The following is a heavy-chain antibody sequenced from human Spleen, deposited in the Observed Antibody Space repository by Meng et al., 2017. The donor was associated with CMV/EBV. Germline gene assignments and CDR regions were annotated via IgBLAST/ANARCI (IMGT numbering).Heavy chain of an antibody. Sequence: ASVKVSCKASGYTFFGYYIHWVRQAPGQGLEWLGWINPNTGRTNYARRFQGRVTMTSDTSVSTAYMDLSSLTSDDTAVYYCARDTSVGSTFDSWGQGKLVTVSS. CDR2: INPNTGRT. J-gene: IGHJ4*02. CDR3: ARDTSVGSTFDS. CDR1: GYTFFGYY. D-gene: IGHD1-26*01. V-gene: IGHV1-2*02.